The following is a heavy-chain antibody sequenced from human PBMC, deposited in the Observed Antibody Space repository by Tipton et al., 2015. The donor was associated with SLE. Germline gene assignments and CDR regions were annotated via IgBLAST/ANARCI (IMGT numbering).Heavy chain of an antibody. CDR1: GGSISSYY. J-gene: IGHJ4*02. CDR2: IYYSGST. D-gene: IGHD4-17*01. Sequence: TLSLTCTVSGGSISSYYRSWIRQPPGKGLEWIGYIYYSGSTNYNPSLKSRVTISVDTSKNQFSLKLSSVTAADTAVYYCARQEDYGALYYFDYWGQGTLVTVSS. V-gene: IGHV4-59*08. CDR3: ARQEDYGALYYFDY.